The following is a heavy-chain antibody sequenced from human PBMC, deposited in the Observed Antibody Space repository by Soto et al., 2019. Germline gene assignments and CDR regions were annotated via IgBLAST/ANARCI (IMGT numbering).Heavy chain of an antibody. V-gene: IGHV3-73*01. CDR1: GFTFSGSA. J-gene: IGHJ4*02. CDR2: IRSKANSYAT. Sequence: PGGSLRLSCAASGFTFSGSAMHWVRQASGKGLEWVGRIRSKANSYATAYAASVKGRFTISGDDSKNTAYLQMNSLKTEDTAVYYCTRAALGENYAPEPFDYWGQGTLVTVSS. CDR3: TRAALGENYAPEPFDY. D-gene: IGHD1-7*01.